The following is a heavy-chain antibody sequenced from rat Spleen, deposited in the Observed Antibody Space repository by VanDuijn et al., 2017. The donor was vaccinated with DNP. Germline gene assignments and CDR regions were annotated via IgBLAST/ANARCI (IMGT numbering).Heavy chain of an antibody. CDR2: ISYDGGST. CDR3: ARHVLPLRVWDY. D-gene: IGHD1-4*01. V-gene: IGHV5-22*01. CDR1: GFTFSDYY. Sequence: EVRLVESGGGLVQPGRSLRLSCVASGFTFSDYYMAWVRQAPTKGLEWVAYISYDGGSTYNGDSVKGRFTISRDNAKSTLYLQMNSLKSEDMATYYCARHVLPLRVWDYWGQGVMVTVSS. J-gene: IGHJ2*01.